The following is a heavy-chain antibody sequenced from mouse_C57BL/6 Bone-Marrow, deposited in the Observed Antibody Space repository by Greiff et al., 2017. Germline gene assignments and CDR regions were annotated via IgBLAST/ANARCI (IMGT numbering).Heavy chain of an antibody. Sequence: QVQLQQSGAELARPGASVKLSCKASGYTFTSYGIRWVKQRTGQGLEWIGEIDPRSSNTYYNEKFKGKATLTADKSSSTAYMELRSLTSEDSAVYYCARGAYYQFYYCDMDDWGQGTSVTVSS. CDR3: ARGAYYQFYYCDMDD. CDR1: GYTFTSYG. J-gene: IGHJ4*01. D-gene: IGHD2-10*01. CDR2: IDPRSSNT. V-gene: IGHV1-81*01.